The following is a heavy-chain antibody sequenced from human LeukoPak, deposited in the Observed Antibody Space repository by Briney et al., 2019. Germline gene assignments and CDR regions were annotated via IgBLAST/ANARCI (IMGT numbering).Heavy chain of an antibody. J-gene: IGHJ4*02. CDR3: AKRPDCSTTNCFRFEY. CDR2: ISGDGGST. D-gene: IGHD2-2*01. Sequence: GGSLRLSCAASGFTFSTYAMSWVRQAPGQGLELVSSISGDGGSTYYAESVKGRFTISRDNSKNTLYLQMNSLRAEDTAVYYCAKRPDCSTTNCFRFEYWGQGTLVTVSS. V-gene: IGHV3-23*01. CDR1: GFTFSTYA.